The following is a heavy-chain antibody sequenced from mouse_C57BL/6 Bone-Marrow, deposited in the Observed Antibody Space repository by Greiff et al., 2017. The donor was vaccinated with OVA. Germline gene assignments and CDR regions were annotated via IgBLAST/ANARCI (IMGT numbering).Heavy chain of an antibody. CDR3: AVCYGFSYFDY. J-gene: IGHJ2*01. CDR2: IDPSDSYT. V-gene: IGHV1-50*01. Sequence: QVQLQQPGAELVKPGASVKLSCKASGYTFASYWMQWVKQRPGQGLEWIGEIDPSDSYTNYNQKFKGKATLTVDTSSSTAYMQLSSLTSEDSAVYYCAVCYGFSYFDYWGQGTTLTVSS. D-gene: IGHD2-12*01. CDR1: GYTFASYW.